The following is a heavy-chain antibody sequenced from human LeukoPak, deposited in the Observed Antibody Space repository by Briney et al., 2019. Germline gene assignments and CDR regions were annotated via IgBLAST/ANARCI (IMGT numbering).Heavy chain of an antibody. Sequence: GGSLRLSCAASGFTFNSYAMHWVRQAPGKGLEYVSVIGSNGGSTYYADSVKGRFTISRDNSKNTLYLQMGSLRAEDMAVYYCARSNCSTTDCLFNAFDIWGQGTMVTVS. D-gene: IGHD2-2*01. J-gene: IGHJ3*02. V-gene: IGHV3-64*02. CDR1: GFTFNSYA. CDR3: ARSNCSTTDCLFNAFDI. CDR2: IGSNGGST.